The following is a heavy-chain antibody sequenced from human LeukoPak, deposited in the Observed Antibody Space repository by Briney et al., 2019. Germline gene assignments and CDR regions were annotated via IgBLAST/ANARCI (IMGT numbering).Heavy chain of an antibody. CDR1: GGSISSYY. CDR3: ARAGFGVVIGYFDY. J-gene: IGHJ4*02. D-gene: IGHD3-3*01. CDR2: IYTSGST. Sequence: SETLSLTCTVPGGSISSYYWSWIRQPAGKGLEWIGRIYTSGSTNYNPSLKSRVTMSVDMSKNQFSLKLSSVTAADTAVYYCARAGFGVVIGYFDYWGQGTLVTVSS. V-gene: IGHV4-4*07.